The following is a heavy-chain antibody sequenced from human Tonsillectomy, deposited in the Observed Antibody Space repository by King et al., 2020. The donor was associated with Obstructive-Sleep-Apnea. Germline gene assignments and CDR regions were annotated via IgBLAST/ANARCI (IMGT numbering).Heavy chain of an antibody. J-gene: IGHJ4*02. D-gene: IGHD2-2*01. V-gene: IGHV1-8*01. CDR1: GYTFTSHD. Sequence: QLVQSGAEVKRPGASVKVSCKASGYTFTSHDINWVRRATGQGLEWVGWMNPISGNAGFAQKFQGRVTMTRDTSISTAYMELSGLRSEDTAVYYCARVLGYCSSTSWGGVDYWGQGTLVTVSS. CDR3: ARVLGYCSSTSWGGVDY. CDR2: MNPISGNA.